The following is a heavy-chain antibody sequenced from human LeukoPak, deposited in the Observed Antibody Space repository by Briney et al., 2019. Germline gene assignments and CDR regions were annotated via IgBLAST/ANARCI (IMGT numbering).Heavy chain of an antibody. Sequence: GGSLRLSCAVSGFTFSSYSMNWVRQAPGKGLEWVSSISSSSSYIYYADSVKGRFTISRDNAKNSLYLQMNSLRAEDTAMYYCGREAVAGPFDYWGQGTLVTVSS. CDR3: GREAVAGPFDY. CDR2: ISSSSSYI. CDR1: GFTFSSYS. V-gene: IGHV3-21*04. D-gene: IGHD6-19*01. J-gene: IGHJ4*02.